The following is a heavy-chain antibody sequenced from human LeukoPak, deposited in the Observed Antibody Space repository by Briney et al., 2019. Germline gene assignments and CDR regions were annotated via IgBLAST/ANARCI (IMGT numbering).Heavy chain of an antibody. CDR1: GFTFSSYE. J-gene: IGHJ4*02. V-gene: IGHV3-48*03. CDR2: ISSSGSTI. D-gene: IGHD2/OR15-2a*01. Sequence: GGSLRLSCAASGFTFSSYEMNWVRQAPGRGLEWVSYISSSGSTIYYADSVKGRFTISRDNAKNSLYLQMNSLRAEDTADYYCARGSMVLWYFDYWGQGTLVTVSS. CDR3: ARGSMVLWYFDY.